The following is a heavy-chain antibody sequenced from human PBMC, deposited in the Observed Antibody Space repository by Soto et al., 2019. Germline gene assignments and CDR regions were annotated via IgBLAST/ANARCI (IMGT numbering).Heavy chain of an antibody. D-gene: IGHD4-4*01. CDR3: ALLNPVTPEFDY. Sequence: PGESLKISCKGSGYSFTSYWISWVRQMPGEGLEWMGRIDPSDSYTNYSPSFQGHVTISADKSISTAYLQWSSLKASDTAMHYCALLNPVTPEFDYWGQGTLVTVSS. CDR1: GYSFTSYW. CDR2: IDPSDSYT. J-gene: IGHJ4*02. V-gene: IGHV5-10-1*01.